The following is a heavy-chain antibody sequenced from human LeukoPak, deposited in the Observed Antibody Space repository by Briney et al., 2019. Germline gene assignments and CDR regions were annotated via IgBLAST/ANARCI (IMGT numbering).Heavy chain of an antibody. CDR1: GYSFTGYH. Sequence: ASVKVSCKASGYSFTGYHMHWVRQAPGQGLEWMGWINPNSGGTNYAQKFQGRVTMTRDTSISTAYMELSRLRSDDTAVFYCARDEGIIRFLEWLPRDYFDYWGQGTLVTVSS. CDR3: ARDEGIIRFLEWLPRDYFDY. V-gene: IGHV1-2*02. D-gene: IGHD3-3*01. J-gene: IGHJ4*02. CDR2: INPNSGGT.